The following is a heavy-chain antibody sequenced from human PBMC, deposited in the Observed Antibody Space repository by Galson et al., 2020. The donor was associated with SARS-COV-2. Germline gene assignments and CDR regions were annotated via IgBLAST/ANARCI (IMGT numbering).Heavy chain of an antibody. J-gene: IGHJ5*02. CDR2: IFYSGGT. Sequence: SETLSPTCPVSGGSISSRTTYYWGWIRQPPGKGLEWIGNIFYSGGTYYNPSLKSRVTISVDTSNNRLSLKLRSVTAADTAVYYCARGNWFDPWGQGTLVTVSS. V-gene: IGHV4-39*01. CDR1: GGSISSRTTYY. CDR3: ARGNWFDP.